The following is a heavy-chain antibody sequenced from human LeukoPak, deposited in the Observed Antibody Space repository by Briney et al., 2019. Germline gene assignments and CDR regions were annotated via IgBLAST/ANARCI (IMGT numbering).Heavy chain of an antibody. CDR1: GFTFSSYS. J-gene: IGHJ4*02. Sequence: GGPLRLSCAASGFTFSSYSMNWVRQAPGKGLEWVSSISSSSSYIYYADSVKGRFTISRDNAKNSLYLQMNSLRAEDTAVYYCARVDTARVADDYWGQGTLVTVSS. V-gene: IGHV3-21*01. CDR2: ISSSSSYI. D-gene: IGHD5-18*01. CDR3: ARVDTARVADDY.